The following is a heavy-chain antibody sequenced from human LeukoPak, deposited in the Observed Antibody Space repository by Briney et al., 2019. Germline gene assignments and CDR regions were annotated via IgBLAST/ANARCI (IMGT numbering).Heavy chain of an antibody. V-gene: IGHV3-48*01. CDR1: GFTFSSYS. D-gene: IGHD1-26*01. CDR3: ARESYDGFDAFDI. J-gene: IGHJ3*02. Sequence: GGSLRLSCAASGFTFSSYSMNWVRQAPGKGLEWVSYISSSSSTIYYADSVKGRFTISRDNAKNSLYLQMNSLRAEDTAVYYCARESYDGFDAFDIWGQGTMVTVSS. CDR2: ISSSSSTI.